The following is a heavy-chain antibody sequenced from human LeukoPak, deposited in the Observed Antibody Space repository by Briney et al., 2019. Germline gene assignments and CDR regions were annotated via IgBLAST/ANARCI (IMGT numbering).Heavy chain of an antibody. CDR3: ARNTETAIPLPYYFDY. J-gene: IGHJ4*02. Sequence: ASVKVSCKASGYTFTGYTMHWLRQAPGQRLDWMGWINGGSGNTKYSPEFQGRVTITRDTSASTAYMDLSSLRSEDTAVYYCARNTETAIPLPYYFDYWGQGTLVTVSS. CDR2: INGGSGNT. V-gene: IGHV1-3*01. D-gene: IGHD2-21*02. CDR1: GYTFTGYT.